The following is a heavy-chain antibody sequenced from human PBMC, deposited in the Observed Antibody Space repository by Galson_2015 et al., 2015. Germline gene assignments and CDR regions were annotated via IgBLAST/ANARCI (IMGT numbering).Heavy chain of an antibody. CDR3: ARYPLWDRFVVFDY. CDR1: GFNSRCDW. Sequence: CAASGFNSRCDWLQWVRQAPGSGVGWISRINSTGISRAYVDSVKGRFTISRENAKNTLYLQMKSLRAEDTAVYYCARYPLWDRFVVFDYWGQGTLVTVSS. J-gene: IGHJ4*02. V-gene: IGHV3-74*01. CDR2: INSTGISR. D-gene: IGHD2-21*01.